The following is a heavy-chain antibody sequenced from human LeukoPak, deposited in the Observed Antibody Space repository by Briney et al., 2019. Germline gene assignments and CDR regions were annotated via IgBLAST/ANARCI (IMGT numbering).Heavy chain of an antibody. D-gene: IGHD3-10*01. V-gene: IGHV1-8*01. CDR2: MHPNNGKA. CDR1: GYTFTSHD. J-gene: IGHJ3*02. CDR3: ARIIFAGLRAFEK. Sequence: ASVKVSCKTSGYTFTSHDIHWLRQASGQDLVWLGWMHPNNGKAAYAQKFQGRITITRNTAIRTAYMELNSQTSEDTAIYYCARIIFAGLRAFEKWGQGTMVTVSS.